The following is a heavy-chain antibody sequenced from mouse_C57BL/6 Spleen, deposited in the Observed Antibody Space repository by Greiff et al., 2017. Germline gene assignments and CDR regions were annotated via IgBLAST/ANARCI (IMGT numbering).Heavy chain of an antibody. CDR3: ARDTLLYGAMDY. V-gene: IGHV3-6*01. J-gene: IGHJ4*01. Sequence: EVQLVESGPGLVKPSQSLSLTCSVTGYSITSGYYWNWIRQFPGNKLEWMGYISYDGSNNYNPSLKNRIPITRDTSKNQFFLKLNSVTTEDTATYYCARDTLLYGAMDYWGQGTSVTVSS. D-gene: IGHD1-1*02. CDR2: ISYDGSN. CDR1: GYSITSGYY.